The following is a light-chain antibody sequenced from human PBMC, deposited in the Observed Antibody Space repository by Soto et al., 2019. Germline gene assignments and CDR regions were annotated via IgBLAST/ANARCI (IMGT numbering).Light chain of an antibody. CDR1: TGAVTSSNY. CDR2: STN. V-gene: IGLV7-43*01. J-gene: IGLJ2*01. Sequence: QAVVTQEHSLTVSPGGTVTLTCAVYTGAVTSSNYPNWFQQKPGQAPRALIYSTNHKYSCTPARFSGSLLGGKAALTLSGVQPEDEADYYCLLYYGGQLGVFGGGTQLTVL. CDR3: LLYYGGQLGV.